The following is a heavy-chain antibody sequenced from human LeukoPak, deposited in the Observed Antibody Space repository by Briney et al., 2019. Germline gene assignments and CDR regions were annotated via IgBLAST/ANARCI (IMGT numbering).Heavy chain of an antibody. Sequence: PGGSLRLSCAASGFTFDDYGMSWVRQAPGKGLEWVSGINWNGGSTGYADSVKGRFTISRDDAKNSLYLQMHSLRGEDTALYYCARAYYGSGTYYYYYYYMDVWGKGTTVTVSS. CDR2: INWNGGST. CDR1: GFTFDDYG. V-gene: IGHV3-20*04. CDR3: ARAYYGSGTYYYYYYYMDV. J-gene: IGHJ6*03. D-gene: IGHD3-10*01.